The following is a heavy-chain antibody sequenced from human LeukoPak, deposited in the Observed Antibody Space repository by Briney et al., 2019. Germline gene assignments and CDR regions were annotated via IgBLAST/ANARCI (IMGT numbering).Heavy chain of an antibody. J-gene: IGHJ5*02. CDR3: ARDNWRGREEDIAAYCGGDCYSGFDP. V-gene: IGHV4-59*01. CDR2: IYYSGST. CDR1: GGSISSYY. D-gene: IGHD2-21*02. Sequence: SETLSLTCTVPGGSISSYYWSWIRQPPGKGLEWIGYIYYSGSTNYNPSLKSRVTVSVDTSKNQFSLKLSSVTAADTAVYYCARDNWRGREEDIAAYCGGDCYSGFDPWGQGTLVTVSS.